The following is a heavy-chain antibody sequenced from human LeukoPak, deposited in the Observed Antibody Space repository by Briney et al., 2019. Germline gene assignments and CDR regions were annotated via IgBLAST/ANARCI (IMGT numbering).Heavy chain of an antibody. J-gene: IGHJ4*02. Sequence: SETLSLTCTVSGVSISSSSYYWGWIRQPPGKGLEWIGSIYYSGSTYYNPSLKSRVTISVDTSKNQFSLKLSSVTAADTAVYYCARVRTAQHFDYWGQGTLVTVSS. V-gene: IGHV4-39*07. CDR3: ARVRTAQHFDY. D-gene: IGHD5-18*01. CDR1: GVSISSSSYY. CDR2: IYYSGST.